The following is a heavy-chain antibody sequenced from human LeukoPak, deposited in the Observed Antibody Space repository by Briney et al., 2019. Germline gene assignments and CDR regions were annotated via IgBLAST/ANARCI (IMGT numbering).Heavy chain of an antibody. D-gene: IGHD4-23*01. Sequence: SEALSLTCTVSGGSISSYYWSWIRQPPGKGLEWIGYIYYSGSTNYNPSLKSRVTISVDTSKNQFSLKLSSVTAADTAVYYCAREESRWPPTGFDYWGQGTLVTVSS. V-gene: IGHV4-59*12. J-gene: IGHJ4*02. CDR1: GGSISSYY. CDR3: AREESRWPPTGFDY. CDR2: IYYSGST.